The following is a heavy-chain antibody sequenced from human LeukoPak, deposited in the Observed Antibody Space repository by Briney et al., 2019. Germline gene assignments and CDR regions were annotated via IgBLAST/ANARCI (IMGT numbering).Heavy chain of an antibody. J-gene: IGHJ4*02. V-gene: IGHV4-30-2*01. CDR3: ARDPEVGVTGFDY. D-gene: IGHD1-26*01. CDR2: IYHSGST. Sequence: SETLSLTCAVSGGSISSGGYSWSWIRQPPGKGLEWIGYIYHSGSTYYNPSLKSRVTISVDTSKNQFSLKLSSVTAADTAVYYCARDPEVGVTGFDYWGQGTLVTVSS. CDR1: GGSISSGGYS.